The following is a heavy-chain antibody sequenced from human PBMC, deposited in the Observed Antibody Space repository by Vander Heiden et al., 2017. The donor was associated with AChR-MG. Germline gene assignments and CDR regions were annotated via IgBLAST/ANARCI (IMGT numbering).Heavy chain of an antibody. CDR3: AREGYYDSSGYPIPHAFDI. CDR2: IIPILGTA. V-gene: IGHV1-69*06. D-gene: IGHD3-22*01. J-gene: IGHJ3*02. Sequence: QVQLVQSGAEVKKPGSSVKVPCKVSGGTFSIHASGWVRKAPGQGLEWMGGIIPILGTANYAQKFQGRVTITADKSTSTAYMELSSLRSEDTAVYYCAREGYYDSSGYPIPHAFDIWGQGTMVTVSS. CDR1: GGTFSIHA.